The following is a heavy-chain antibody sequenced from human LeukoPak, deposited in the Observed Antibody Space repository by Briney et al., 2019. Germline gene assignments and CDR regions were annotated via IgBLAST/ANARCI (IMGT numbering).Heavy chain of an antibody. CDR3: ARGYCRSTSCHEPPLYGMDV. J-gene: IGHJ6*02. CDR2: ISAYNGNT. D-gene: IGHD2-2*01. Sequence: GASVKVSCKASGYTFTSYGISWVRQAPGQGLEWMGWISAYNGNTNYAQKLQGRVTMTTDTSTSTAYMELRSLRSDDTAVYYCARGYCRSTSCHEPPLYGMDVWGQGTTVTVS. CDR1: GYTFTSYG. V-gene: IGHV1-18*01.